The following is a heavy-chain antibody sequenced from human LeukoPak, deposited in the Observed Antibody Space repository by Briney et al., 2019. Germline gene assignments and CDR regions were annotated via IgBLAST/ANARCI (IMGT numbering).Heavy chain of an antibody. CDR2: ISSSSSYI. CDR1: GFTFSSYS. CDR3: AREILGSSRIFDY. J-gene: IGHJ4*02. Sequence: GGXXRLSCAASGFTFSSYSMNWVRQAPGKGLEGVSYISSSSSYIYYADSVKGRFTISRDNAKNSLYLQMNSLRAEDTAVYYCAREILGSSRIFDYWGQGTLVTVSS. V-gene: IGHV3-21*01. D-gene: IGHD6-19*01.